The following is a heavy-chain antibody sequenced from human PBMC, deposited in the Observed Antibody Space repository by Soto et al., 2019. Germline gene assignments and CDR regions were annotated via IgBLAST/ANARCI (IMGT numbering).Heavy chain of an antibody. V-gene: IGHV2-5*02. CDR3: AHLTTGGFYFDY. CDR2: IYWDDDK. J-gene: IGHJ4*02. D-gene: IGHD4-17*01. CDR1: GFSLRNSGVG. Sequence: QITLKESGHPLVKPTQTLTLTCTFSGFSLRNSGVGVGWIRQPPGKALEWLALIYWDDDKRYSPSLKSRLTITKDTSKNQVVLIMTNMDPVDTATYYCAHLTTGGFYFDYWGQGTLVTVSS.